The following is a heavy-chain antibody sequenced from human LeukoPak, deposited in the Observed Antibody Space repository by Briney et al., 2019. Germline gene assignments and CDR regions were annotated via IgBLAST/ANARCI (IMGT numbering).Heavy chain of an antibody. D-gene: IGHD1-26*01. CDR3: ARASGSYRPETDY. Sequence: EASVKVSCKAPGYTFTGYYMHWVRQAPGQGLEWMGWINPNSGGTNYAQKFQGRVTMTRDTSISTAYMELSRLRSDDTAVYYCARASGSYRPETDYWGQGTLVTVSS. CDR2: INPNSGGT. V-gene: IGHV1-2*02. CDR1: GYTFTGYY. J-gene: IGHJ4*02.